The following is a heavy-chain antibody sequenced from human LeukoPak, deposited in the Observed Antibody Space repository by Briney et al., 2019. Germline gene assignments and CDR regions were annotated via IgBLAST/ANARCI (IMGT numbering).Heavy chain of an antibody. CDR3: ARSRNWNDLFTWFDP. CDR1: GYTFTGYY. V-gene: IGHV1-2*02. Sequence: GASVKVSCKASGYTFTGYYMHWVRQAPGQGLEWMGWINPNSGGTNYAQKFQGRVTMTRDTSISTAYMELSRLRSDDTAVYYCARSRNWNDLFTWFDPWGQGTLVTVSS. D-gene: IGHD1-1*01. J-gene: IGHJ5*02. CDR2: INPNSGGT.